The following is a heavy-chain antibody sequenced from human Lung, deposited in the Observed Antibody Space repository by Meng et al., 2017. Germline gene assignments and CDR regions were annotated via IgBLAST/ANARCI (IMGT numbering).Heavy chain of an antibody. CDR3: ARGPTTMAHDFDY. CDR1: GGSFSDYY. J-gene: IGHJ4*02. CDR2: INHSGST. D-gene: IGHD4-11*01. Sequence: QVQLPQLGAGRLKPSGTLSLTCVVSGGSFSDYYWSWIRQPPGKGLEWIGEINHSGSTNYNPYLESRATISVDTSQNNLSLKLSSVTAADSAVYYCARGPTTMAHDFDYWGQGTLVTVSS. V-gene: IGHV4-34*01.